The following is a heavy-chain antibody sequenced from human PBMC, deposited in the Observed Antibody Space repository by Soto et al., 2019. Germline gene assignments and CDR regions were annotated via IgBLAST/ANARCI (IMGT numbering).Heavy chain of an antibody. J-gene: IGHJ5*01. CDR3: AKDRYDISWYEVALDS. CDR2: ISGSGGST. Sequence: GGSLRLSCAASGFTFSSYAMSWVRQAPGKGLEWVSAISGSGGSTYYADSVKGRFTISINNAEKSLSLQMSSLRPEDTGLYYCAKDRYDISWYEVALDSGGHGIPVTAPQ. CDR1: GFTFSSYA. D-gene: IGHD3-22*01. V-gene: IGHV3-23*01.